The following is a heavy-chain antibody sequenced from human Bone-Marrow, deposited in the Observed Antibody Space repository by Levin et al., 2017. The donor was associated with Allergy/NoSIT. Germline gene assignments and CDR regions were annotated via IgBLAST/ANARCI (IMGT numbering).Heavy chain of an antibody. J-gene: IGHJ4*02. D-gene: IGHD4-17*01. Sequence: LSLTCVASGFMFRNIAMSWVRQAPGKGLEWVSSITGSGATTYYADSVKGRFTISRDNSKNTLYLQMNSLRPEDKAVYFCARTKVEGGDYLDYFDYWGQGTLVTVSS. CDR1: GFMFRNIA. V-gene: IGHV3-23*01. CDR3: ARTKVEGGDYLDYFDY. CDR2: ITGSGATT.